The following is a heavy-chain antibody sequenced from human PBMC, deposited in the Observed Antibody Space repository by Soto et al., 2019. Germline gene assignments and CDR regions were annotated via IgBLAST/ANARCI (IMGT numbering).Heavy chain of an antibody. J-gene: IGHJ6*01. V-gene: IGHV3-33*01. CDR3: ARPLEQHQLGFGMDV. CDR1: GFTFSSYG. Sequence: QVQLVQSGGGVVQPGGSLRLSCAASGFTFSSYGMHWVRQAPGKGLEWGAVIWYDGSKIYYADSVKGRFTISRDNSKSTLYLQMNSLRAEDIAVYYCARPLEQHQLGFGMDVWGQGSPVTVSS. CDR2: IWYDGSKI. D-gene: IGHD6-13*01.